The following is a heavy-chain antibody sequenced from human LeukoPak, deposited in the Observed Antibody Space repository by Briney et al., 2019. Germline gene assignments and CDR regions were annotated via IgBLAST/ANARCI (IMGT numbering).Heavy chain of an antibody. J-gene: IGHJ4*02. Sequence: GGSLRLSCAASGFTFSDYAMNWVRQTPGKGLEWVSYISKSGSTIYYADSVKGRFTMSRDNAKNSLYLQMNSLRAEDTAVYYCARGRSYYDSSGPVDCWGQGTLVTVSS. CDR3: ARGRSYYDSSGPVDC. CDR2: ISKSGSTI. V-gene: IGHV3-11*04. CDR1: GFTFSDYA. D-gene: IGHD3-22*01.